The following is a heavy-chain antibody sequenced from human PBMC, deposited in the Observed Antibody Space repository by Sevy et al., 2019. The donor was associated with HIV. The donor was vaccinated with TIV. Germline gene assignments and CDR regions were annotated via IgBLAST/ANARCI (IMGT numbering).Heavy chain of an antibody. CDR3: TRGLSFTYAKRGDWLNWYSDV. CDR2: MNPNSGNT. CDR1: GYTFDNYD. J-gene: IGHJ2*01. Sequence: ASVKVSCQASGYTFDNYDINWVRQATGQGLEWMGWMNPNSGNTGYAEKFQGRVTMSRVSSIRTAYMELNGLTSEDTAVYYCTRGLSFTYAKRGDWLNWYSDVWGRGTLVTVSS. D-gene: IGHD2-21*02. V-gene: IGHV1-8*01.